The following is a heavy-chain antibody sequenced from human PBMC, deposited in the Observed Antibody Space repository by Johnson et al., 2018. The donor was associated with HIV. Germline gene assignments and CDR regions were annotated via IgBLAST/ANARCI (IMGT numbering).Heavy chain of an antibody. CDR1: GFSFSDSW. CDR3: ARDPGYSAFDI. Sequence: VQLVESGGGLVQPGGSLRLSCAASGFSFSDSWISWGSQAPGTGLELVRNINQDASNNGYVDSVKGRFTMSRDNAKNSWYLQMDSLRVEDAAVYYCARDPGYSAFDIWGQGTTVTVSS. CDR2: INQDASNN. D-gene: IGHD6-13*01. V-gene: IGHV3-7*05. J-gene: IGHJ3*02.